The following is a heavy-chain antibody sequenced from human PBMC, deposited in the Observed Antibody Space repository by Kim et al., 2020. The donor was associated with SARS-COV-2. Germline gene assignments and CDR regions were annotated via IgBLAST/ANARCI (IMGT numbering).Heavy chain of an antibody. J-gene: IGHJ6*02. D-gene: IGHD4-17*01. Sequence: GGSLRLSCAASGFTFSGYDMHWVRQATGKGLEWVSAIGTAGDTFYPGSVKGRFTISRENAKNSLYLQMNSLRAGDTAVYYCARADYGGNYYYYYGMDVWGQGTTVTVS. CDR3: ARADYGGNYYYYYGMDV. CDR1: GFTFSGYD. CDR2: IGTAGDT. V-gene: IGHV3-13*01.